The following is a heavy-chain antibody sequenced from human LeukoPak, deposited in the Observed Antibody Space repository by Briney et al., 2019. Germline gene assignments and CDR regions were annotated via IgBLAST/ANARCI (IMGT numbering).Heavy chain of an antibody. J-gene: IGHJ3*02. Sequence: GGSLRLSCAASGFNVSSNYMSWVRQAPGKGLEWVAVIYSGGNTNFADSVKGRFTISRDNSKNTLYLRMNSLRAEDTAVYYCARDRPGGSGEAFDIWGQGTMVTVSS. CDR1: GFNVSSNY. CDR2: IYSGGNT. V-gene: IGHV3-66*01. CDR3: ARDRPGGSGEAFDI. D-gene: IGHD3-10*01.